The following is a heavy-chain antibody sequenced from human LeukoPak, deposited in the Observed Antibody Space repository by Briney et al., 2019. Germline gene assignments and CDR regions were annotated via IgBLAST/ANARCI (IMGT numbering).Heavy chain of an antibody. Sequence: GGSLRLSCAASGFTFSSYSMNWVRQAPGKGLEWVSYISNRGSTIYSADSVKGRFTITRDNAKNSLYLPMNSLTAEDTAVYYCARDPSFGVYVLGDYWGQGTLVTVTS. CDR3: ARDPSFGVYVLGDY. D-gene: IGHD5/OR15-5a*01. V-gene: IGHV3-48*01. J-gene: IGHJ4*02. CDR1: GFTFSSYS. CDR2: ISNRGSTI.